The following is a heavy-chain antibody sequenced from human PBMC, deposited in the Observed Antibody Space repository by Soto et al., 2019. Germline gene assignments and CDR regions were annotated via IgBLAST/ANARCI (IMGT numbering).Heavy chain of an antibody. Sequence: SETLSLTCSVSGGSISSGSYYWGWIRQTPGRGLEWIASMYHGGTTYSNPSLKSRVTISVDTSKNQFSLRLTSVTAADTAVYYCARSGVRAGATNWFDQWDQGTLGTLSS. V-gene: IGHV4-39*01. CDR1: GGSISSGSYY. CDR3: ARSGVRAGATNWFDQ. CDR2: MYHGGTT. J-gene: IGHJ5*02. D-gene: IGHD5-12*01.